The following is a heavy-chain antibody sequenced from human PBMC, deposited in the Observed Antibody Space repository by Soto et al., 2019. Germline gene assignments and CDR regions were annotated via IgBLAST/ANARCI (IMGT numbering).Heavy chain of an antibody. J-gene: IGHJ4*02. CDR3: ANDFVYGDLSHYHLDY. V-gene: IGHV3-23*01. Sequence: GGSLRLSCAASGFTFSSYAMSWVRQAPGKGLEWVSAISGSGGSTYYADSVKGRFTISRDNSKNTLYLQMNSLRAEDTAVYYCANDFVYGDLSHYHLDYWAQGTLVTVSA. D-gene: IGHD4-17*01. CDR2: ISGSGGST. CDR1: GFTFSSYA.